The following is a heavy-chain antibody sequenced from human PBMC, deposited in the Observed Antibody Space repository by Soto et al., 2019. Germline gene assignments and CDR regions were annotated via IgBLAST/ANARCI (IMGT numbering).Heavy chain of an antibody. CDR1: GYSFTSYW. V-gene: IGHV5-51*01. CDR2: IYPGDSDT. D-gene: IGHD2-21*02. Sequence: PGESLKISCKGSGYSFTSYWIGWVRQMPGKGLEWMGIIYPGDSDTRYSPSFQGQVTISADKSISTAYLQWSSLKASDTAMYYCARQTRACGGDCALPGYWGQGTLVTVSS. J-gene: IGHJ4*02. CDR3: ARQTRACGGDCALPGY.